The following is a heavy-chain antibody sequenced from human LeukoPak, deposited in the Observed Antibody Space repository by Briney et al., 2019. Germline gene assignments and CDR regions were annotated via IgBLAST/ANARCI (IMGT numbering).Heavy chain of an antibody. Sequence: GGSLRLSCAASGFTFSSYEMNWVRQAPGKGLEWLSYISTRDNTIQYADSVKGRFTISRDNANNSVFLQMNNLRAEDSAIYYCARGARWAYYFDYWGQGSLVTVSS. V-gene: IGHV3-48*03. CDR1: GFTFSSYE. J-gene: IGHJ4*02. D-gene: IGHD4-23*01. CDR2: ISTRDNTI. CDR3: ARGARWAYYFDY.